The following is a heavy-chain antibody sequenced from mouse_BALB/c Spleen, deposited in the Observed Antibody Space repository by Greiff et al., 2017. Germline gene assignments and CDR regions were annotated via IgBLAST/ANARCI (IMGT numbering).Heavy chain of an antibody. V-gene: IGHV1-69*02. Sequence: QVQLQQPGAELVKPGASVKLSCKASGYTFTSYWMHWVKQRPGQGLEWIGEIDPSDSYTNYNQKFKGKATLTVDKSSSTAYMQLSSLTSEDSAVYYCAGGRLRTLDYWGQGTTLTVSS. J-gene: IGHJ2*01. CDR3: AGGRLRTLDY. CDR2: IDPSDSYT. D-gene: IGHD1-2*01. CDR1: GYTFTSYW.